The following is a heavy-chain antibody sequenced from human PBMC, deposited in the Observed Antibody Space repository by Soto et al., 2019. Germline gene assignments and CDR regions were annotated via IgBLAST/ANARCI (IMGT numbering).Heavy chain of an antibody. J-gene: IGHJ3*02. V-gene: IGHV1-46*01. CDR2: INPSGGST. CDR3: ARAPGAFDS. Sequence: DSVQVSCKTSGYTFTSYFMHWVRQAPGQGLEWMGIINPSGGSTTSAQKFQGRVTMTRDTSTRTVYMELSSLRSEDTAIYYCARAPGAFDSWGQGTMVTVSS. CDR1: GYTFTSYF.